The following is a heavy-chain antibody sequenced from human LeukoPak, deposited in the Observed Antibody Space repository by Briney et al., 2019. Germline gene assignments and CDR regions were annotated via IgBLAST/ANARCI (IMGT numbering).Heavy chain of an antibody. D-gene: IGHD3-9*01. CDR2: ISAYNGNT. J-gene: IGHJ4*02. CDR1: GYTFTSHG. V-gene: IGHV1-18*01. CDR3: ARDQINLDDWPGDY. Sequence: ASVKVSCKASGYTFTSHGISWVRQAPGQGLEWMGWISAYNGNTNYAQKLQGRVTMTTDTSTSTAYMELRSLRSDDTAVYYCARDQINLDDWPGDYWGQGTLVTVSS.